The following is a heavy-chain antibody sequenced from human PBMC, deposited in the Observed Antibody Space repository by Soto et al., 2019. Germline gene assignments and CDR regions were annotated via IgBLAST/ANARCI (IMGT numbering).Heavy chain of an antibody. CDR3: ARLEGLATISYYFDF. CDR2: IYYRGSA. Sequence: SETLSLTCSVSDDSINSDKYYWGWIRQPPGKGLEWIGSIYYRGSAYYNPSLQTRVSISLDKSKSQFSPKLHCVTAADSAVYFCARLEGLATISYYFDFWGPGALVTSPQ. D-gene: IGHD3-9*01. V-gene: IGHV4-39*01. J-gene: IGHJ4*02. CDR1: DDSINSDKYY.